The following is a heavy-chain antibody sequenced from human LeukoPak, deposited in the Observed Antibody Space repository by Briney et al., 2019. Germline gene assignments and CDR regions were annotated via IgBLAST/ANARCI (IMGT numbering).Heavy chain of an antibody. J-gene: IGHJ4*02. Sequence: GGSLRLSCAASGFTVSSNYMSWVRQAPGKGLEWVSVIYSGGSTYYEDSVKGRFTISRDNSKNTLYLQMNSLRAEDTAVYYCARGTSGWSPAPFDYWGQGTLVTVSS. V-gene: IGHV3-53*01. D-gene: IGHD6-19*01. CDR1: GFTVSSNY. CDR3: ARGTSGWSPAPFDY. CDR2: IYSGGST.